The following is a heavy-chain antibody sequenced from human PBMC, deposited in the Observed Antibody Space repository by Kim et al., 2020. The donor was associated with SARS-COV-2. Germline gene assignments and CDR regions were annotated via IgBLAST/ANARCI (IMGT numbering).Heavy chain of an antibody. V-gene: IGHV3-21*01. J-gene: IGHJ4*02. D-gene: IGHD2-15*01. CDR3: ARQNGRRIVVVVAAGEPFDY. CDR2: ISSSSSYI. CDR1: GFTFTSYS. Sequence: GGSLRLSCAASGFTFTSYSMNWVRQAPGKGLEWVSSISSSSSYIYYADSVKGRFTISRDNAKNSLYLQMNSLRAEDTAVYYCARQNGRRIVVVVAAGEPFDYWGQGTLVTVSS.